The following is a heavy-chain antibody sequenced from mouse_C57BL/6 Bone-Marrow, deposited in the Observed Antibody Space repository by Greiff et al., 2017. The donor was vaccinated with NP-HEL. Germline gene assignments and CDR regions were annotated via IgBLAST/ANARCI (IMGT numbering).Heavy chain of an antibody. J-gene: IGHJ4*01. CDR2: IDPSDSYT. CDR1: GYTFTSYW. D-gene: IGHD1-1*01. CDR3: ARSLYGSSSDYYAMDY. V-gene: IGHV1-69*01. Sequence: QVQLQQPGAELVMPGASVKLSCKASGYTFTSYWMHWVKQRPGQGLEWIGEIDPSDSYTNYNQKFKGKSTLTVDKSSSTAYMQLSSLTSEDSAVYYCARSLYGSSSDYYAMDYWGQGTSVTVSS.